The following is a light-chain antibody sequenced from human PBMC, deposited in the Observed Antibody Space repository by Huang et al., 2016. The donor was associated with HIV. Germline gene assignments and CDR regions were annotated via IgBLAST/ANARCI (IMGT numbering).Light chain of an antibody. J-gene: IGKJ1*01. CDR3: HHYSNWPPTWT. CDR1: QSVAKH. CDR2: GAA. Sequence: EIVMTQSPVTLSVSPGERATLSCRASQSVAKHFAWYQQKPGQAPRLLIYGAATRAPGIPARFSGSGSGTEFTLTISSLQSEDFAVYYCHHYSNWPPTWTFGQGTKVEIK. V-gene: IGKV3-15*01.